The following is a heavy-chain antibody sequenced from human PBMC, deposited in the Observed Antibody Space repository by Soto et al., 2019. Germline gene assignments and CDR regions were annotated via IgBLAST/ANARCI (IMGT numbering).Heavy chain of an antibody. D-gene: IGHD6-19*01. V-gene: IGHV3-30*03. Sequence: GGSLRLSCVVSGFTFSTSGMHWVRQAPGKGLEWVAGISYNGTNKYYEDSVKGRFTISRDNSKNTLFLQMNSLRGEDTAVYYCTTRRSSGWYADDFWGQGTLVTVS. J-gene: IGHJ4*02. CDR3: TTRRSSGWYADDF. CDR1: GFTFSTSG. CDR2: ISYNGTNK.